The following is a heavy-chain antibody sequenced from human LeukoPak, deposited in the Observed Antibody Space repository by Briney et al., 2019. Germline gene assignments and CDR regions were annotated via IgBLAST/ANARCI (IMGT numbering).Heavy chain of an antibody. V-gene: IGHV3-23*01. CDR3: ARVGSSTYFYYYMDV. CDR1: GFTFSSYA. D-gene: IGHD6-13*01. Sequence: PGGSLRLSCAASGFTFSSYAMSWVRQAPGKGLEWVSAISGSGGSTYYADSVKGRFTISRDNSKNTLYLQMNSLRAEDTAMYFCARVGSSTYFYYYMDVWGKGTTVTVSS. CDR2: ISGSGGST. J-gene: IGHJ6*03.